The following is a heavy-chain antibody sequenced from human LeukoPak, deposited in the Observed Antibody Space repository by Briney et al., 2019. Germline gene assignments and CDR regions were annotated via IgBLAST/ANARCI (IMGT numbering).Heavy chain of an antibody. CDR1: GFTFSSYA. V-gene: IGHV3-30-3*01. CDR3: ARGVAVAGAAFDY. CDR2: ISYDGSNK. J-gene: IGHJ4*02. D-gene: IGHD6-19*01. Sequence: GRSLRLSCAASGFTFSSYAMHWVRQAQGKGLEGLAVISYDGSNKYYADSVKGRFTISRDNSKNTLYLQMNSLRAEDTAVYYCARGVAVAGAAFDYWGQGTLVTVSS.